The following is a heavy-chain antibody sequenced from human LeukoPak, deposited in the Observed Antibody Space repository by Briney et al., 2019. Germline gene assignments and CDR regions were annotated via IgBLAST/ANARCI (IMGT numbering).Heavy chain of an antibody. Sequence: SETLSLTCTVSGYSISSGYYWGWLRQPPGKGLEWIGSIYHSGSTYYNPSLKSQVTISVDTSKNQFSLKLSSVTAADTAVYYCARGPYSSGWYFDPWGQGTLVTVSS. CDR3: ARGPYSSGWYFDP. CDR1: GYSISSGYY. D-gene: IGHD6-19*01. J-gene: IGHJ5*02. CDR2: IYHSGST. V-gene: IGHV4-38-2*02.